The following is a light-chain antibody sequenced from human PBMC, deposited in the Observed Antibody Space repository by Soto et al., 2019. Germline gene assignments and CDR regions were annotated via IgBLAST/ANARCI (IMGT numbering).Light chain of an antibody. CDR2: DAS. CDR1: QSVSSS. V-gene: IGKV3-15*01. Sequence: EIVMTQSPATLSVSPGDRATLSCRASQSVSSSLAWYQQIPGQAPRLLIYDASTRATGIPARFGGSGSGTEFTLTISSLQSEDFAVYYCQQYNNWPPLTFGGGTKV. J-gene: IGKJ4*01. CDR3: QQYNNWPPLT.